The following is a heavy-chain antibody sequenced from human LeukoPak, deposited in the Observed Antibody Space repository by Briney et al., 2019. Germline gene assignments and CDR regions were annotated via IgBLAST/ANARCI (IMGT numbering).Heavy chain of an antibody. CDR3: ARRYSNYFFDY. J-gene: IGHJ4*02. D-gene: IGHD4-11*01. CDR2: IYHSGST. CDR1: GYSITSGYY. Sequence: PSETLSLTCAVSGYSITSGYYWAWIRQPPGKGLEWIGNIYHSGSTYYNASLKSRVTISVDTSKNQFSLKLSSVTAADTAVYYCARRYSNYFFDYWAQGTLVTVSS. V-gene: IGHV4-38-2*01.